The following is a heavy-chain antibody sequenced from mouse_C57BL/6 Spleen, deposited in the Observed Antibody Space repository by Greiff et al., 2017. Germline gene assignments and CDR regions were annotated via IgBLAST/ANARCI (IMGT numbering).Heavy chain of an antibody. CDR1: GYTFTDYN. J-gene: IGHJ2*01. CDR2: INPNNGGT. CDR3: ASSSYFDY. Sequence: VHVKQSGPELVKPGASVKMSCKASGYTFTDYNMHWVKQSHGKSLEWIGYINPNNGGTSYNQKFKGKATLTVNKSSSTAYMELRSLTSEDSAVYYCASSSYFDYWGQGTTLTVSS. D-gene: IGHD1-1*01. V-gene: IGHV1-22*01.